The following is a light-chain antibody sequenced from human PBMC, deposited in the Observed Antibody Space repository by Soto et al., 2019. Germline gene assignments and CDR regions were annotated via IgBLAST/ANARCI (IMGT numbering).Light chain of an antibody. Sequence: EIVLTQSPGTLSLSPGERATLSCRASQSVSSSYLAWYQQKPGQAPRLLIYGASSRATGIPDRFSGRGSGTDFTLIISRVESEDFAVYYCQQYGSSPPITFGQGTRLEIK. CDR2: GAS. CDR3: QQYGSSPPIT. V-gene: IGKV3-20*01. J-gene: IGKJ5*01. CDR1: QSVSSSY.